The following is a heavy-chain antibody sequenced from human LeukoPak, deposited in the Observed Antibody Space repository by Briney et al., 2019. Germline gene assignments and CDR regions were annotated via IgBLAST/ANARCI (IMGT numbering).Heavy chain of an antibody. CDR2: INHSGST. J-gene: IGHJ5*02. Sequence: PSETLSLTCAVYGGSFSGYYWSWIRQPPGKGLEWIGEINHSGSTNYNPSLKSRVTISVDTSKNQFSLKLSSVTAADTAVYYCARHVSRRYGSGSYEARLRNWFDPWGQGTLVTVSS. D-gene: IGHD3-10*01. CDR1: GGSFSGYY. CDR3: ARHVSRRYGSGSYEARLRNWFDP. V-gene: IGHV4-34*01.